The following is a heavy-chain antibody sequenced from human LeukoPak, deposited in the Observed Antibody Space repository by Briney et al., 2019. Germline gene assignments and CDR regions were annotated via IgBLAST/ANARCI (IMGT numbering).Heavy chain of an antibody. CDR3: TRGFDISDY. Sequence: QPGGFLRLSCAVSGLTFSSYSMNWVRQAPGKGLEWLSYISSSGSTMYYADSVKGRFTISRDNARNSLYLQMNSLRVEDTAMYYCTRGFDISDYWGQGTVVTVSS. D-gene: IGHD3-9*01. CDR1: GLTFSSYS. V-gene: IGHV3-48*04. CDR2: ISSSGSTM. J-gene: IGHJ4*02.